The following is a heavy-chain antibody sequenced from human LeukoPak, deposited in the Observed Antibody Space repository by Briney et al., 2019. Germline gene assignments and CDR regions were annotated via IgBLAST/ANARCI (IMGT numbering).Heavy chain of an antibody. CDR1: GGSISSSSYY. V-gene: IGHV4-39*07. Sequence: PSETLSLTCSVSGGSISSSSYYWGWIRQPPGKGLEWIGSIYYSGSTYYNPSLKSRVTISVDTSKNQFSLKLSSVTAADTAVYYCARDREEITMVRGVIITWGQGTLVTVSS. J-gene: IGHJ5*02. CDR3: ARDREEITMVRGVIIT. CDR2: IYYSGST. D-gene: IGHD3-10*01.